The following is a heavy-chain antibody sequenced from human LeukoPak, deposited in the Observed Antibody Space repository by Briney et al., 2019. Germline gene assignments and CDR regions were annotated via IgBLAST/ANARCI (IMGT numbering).Heavy chain of an antibody. V-gene: IGHV3-30*04. Sequence: GGSLRLSCAASGFTFSSYAMHWVRQAPGKGLEWVAVISYDGSNKYYADSVKGRFTISRDNSKNTLYLQMNSLRAEDTAVYYCARGVSAHYYYYYMDVWGKGTTVTVSS. CDR2: ISYDGSNK. CDR3: ARGVSAHYYYYYMDV. J-gene: IGHJ6*03. CDR1: GFTFSSYA.